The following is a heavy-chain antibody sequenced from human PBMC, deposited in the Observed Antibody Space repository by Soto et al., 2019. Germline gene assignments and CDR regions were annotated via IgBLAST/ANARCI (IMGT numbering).Heavy chain of an antibody. V-gene: IGHV4-34*01. J-gene: IGHJ6*02. Sequence: SETLSLTCAVYGGSFSGYYWSWIRQPPGKGLEWIGEINHSGSTNYNPSLKSRVTISVDTSKNQFSLKLSSVTAADTAVYYCARWTPMITFGGVIVISGYHGMDVWGQGTTVTVSS. CDR3: ARWTPMITFGGVIVISGYHGMDV. D-gene: IGHD3-16*02. CDR1: GGSFSGYY. CDR2: INHSGST.